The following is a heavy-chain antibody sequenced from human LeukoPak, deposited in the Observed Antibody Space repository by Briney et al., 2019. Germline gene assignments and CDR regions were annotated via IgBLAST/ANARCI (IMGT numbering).Heavy chain of an antibody. CDR1: GNSW. CDR3: VSFYEAY. V-gene: IGHV3-74*01. D-gene: IGHD2/OR15-2a*01. Sequence: PGGSLRLSCAASGNSWMHWVRQAPGKGLVWVSHINSDGSWTSYADSVKGRFTIPKDNAKNTVYLQMNSLRAEDTAVYYCVSFYEAYWGRGTLVTVSS. CDR2: INSDGSWT. J-gene: IGHJ4*02.